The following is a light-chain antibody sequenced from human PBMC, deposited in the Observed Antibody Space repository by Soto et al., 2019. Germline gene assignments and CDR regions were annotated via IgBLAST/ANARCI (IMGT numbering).Light chain of an antibody. CDR3: QQYNSYSIT. CDR2: EAS. V-gene: IGKV1-5*03. CDR1: QSISIY. Sequence: DIQMTQSPSTLSASVGDRVTITCRASQSISIYLAWYQQKPGKAPKLLIYEASSLESGVPSRFSGSGSGTEFTLTISSLQPDDFATYYCQQYNSYSITFGQGTRLEIK. J-gene: IGKJ5*01.